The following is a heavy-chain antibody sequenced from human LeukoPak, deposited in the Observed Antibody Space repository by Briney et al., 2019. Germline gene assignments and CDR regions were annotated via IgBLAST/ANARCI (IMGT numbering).Heavy chain of an antibody. Sequence: GGSLRLSCAASGFSFTTYAMSWVRQAPGKGLEYVSSISDDGGSPYYADSVRGRFTISRDNSKSTLSLQMNSLRAEDTAIYYCATYRQVLLPFESWGQGTLVTVSS. V-gene: IGHV3-23*01. J-gene: IGHJ4*02. CDR3: ATYRQVLLPFES. D-gene: IGHD2-8*02. CDR1: GFSFTTYA. CDR2: ISDDGGSP.